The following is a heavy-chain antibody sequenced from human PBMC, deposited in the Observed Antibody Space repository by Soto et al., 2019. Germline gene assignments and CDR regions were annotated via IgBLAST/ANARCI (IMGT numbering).Heavy chain of an antibody. Sequence: SETLSLPCTVSRVSIHNSHSFWGWIRQPPGKGLEFIGTVYYSGGAHYNSSLKSRVTISVDTANNQVSLRMRSLTAADTAVYYCARCRGSCTGTSCYFSFDPWGQGTLVTVSS. CDR1: RVSIHNSHSF. CDR2: VYYSGGA. V-gene: IGHV4-39*01. CDR3: ARCRGSCTGTSCYFSFDP. J-gene: IGHJ5*02. D-gene: IGHD2-2*01.